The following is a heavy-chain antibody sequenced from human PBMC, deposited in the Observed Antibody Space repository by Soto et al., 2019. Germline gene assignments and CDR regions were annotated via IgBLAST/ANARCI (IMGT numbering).Heavy chain of an antibody. CDR3: ARVDLFVDNGLDH. J-gene: IGHJ4*02. Sequence: QVQLVESGGGVVRPGTSLRLSCAATGFSFSAHGMHWVRQAPGKGLEWLAVINDGSEEGYADSVRGRFTISRDNARNILYLQMDNLRAEDSALYYCARVDLFVDNGLDHWGQGTLVTVSS. CDR2: INDGSEE. V-gene: IGHV3-33*01. CDR1: GFSFSAHG. D-gene: IGHD1-1*01.